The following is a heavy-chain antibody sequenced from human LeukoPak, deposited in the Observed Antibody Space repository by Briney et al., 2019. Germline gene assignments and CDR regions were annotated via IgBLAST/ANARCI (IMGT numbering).Heavy chain of an antibody. J-gene: IGHJ3*02. Sequence: GGSLRLSCAASGFTVSSNYMSWVRQAPGKGLEWVSVIYSGGSTYYADSVKGRFTISRDNSKNTLYLQMNSLRAEDTAVYYCANDPPYSSSDAFDIWGQGTMVTVSS. CDR1: GFTVSSNY. D-gene: IGHD6-13*01. CDR2: IYSGGST. V-gene: IGHV3-53*05. CDR3: ANDPPYSSSDAFDI.